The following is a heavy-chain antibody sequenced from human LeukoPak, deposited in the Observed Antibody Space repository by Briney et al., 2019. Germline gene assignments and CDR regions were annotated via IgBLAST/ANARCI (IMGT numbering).Heavy chain of an antibody. D-gene: IGHD6-19*01. CDR1: NGSISSSSYY. V-gene: IGHV4-39*01. CDR2: IYYSGST. CDR3: ARHSPGSGWPPFDY. Sequence: RSSETLSLTCTVSNGSISSSSYYWGWIRQSPGKGLGWIGTIYYSGSTYYNPSLKSRVTISVDTSKNQFSLKLTSVTATDTAVYYCARHSPGSGWPPFDYWGQGTLVTFSS. J-gene: IGHJ4*02.